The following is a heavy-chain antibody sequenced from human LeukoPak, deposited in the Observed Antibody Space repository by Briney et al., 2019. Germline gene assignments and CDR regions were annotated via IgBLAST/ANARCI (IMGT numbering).Heavy chain of an antibody. J-gene: IGHJ4*02. Sequence: SETLSLTCTVSGGSISGYYWSWIRQPAGKGLEWIGRIYTSGSTNYNPSLKSRVTMSVDTPKNQFSLKVSSVTAADTAVYYCVGDYGGNLCHYWGQGTLVTVSS. CDR2: IYTSGST. CDR3: VGDYGGNLCHY. D-gene: IGHD4-23*01. V-gene: IGHV4-4*07. CDR1: GGSISGYY.